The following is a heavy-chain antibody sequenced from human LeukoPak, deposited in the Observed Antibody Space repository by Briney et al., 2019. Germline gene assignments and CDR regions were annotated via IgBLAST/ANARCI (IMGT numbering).Heavy chain of an antibody. Sequence: GASVKVSCTASGYTVTGYYMHWVRQAPGQGLEWMGWINPNRGGTNYAQKFQGRFTMTRDTSNSTVYLEMSRLRVDDTAVYYCARERYYYYSSRYWVFDIWGQGTMVTVSS. J-gene: IGHJ3*02. D-gene: IGHD3-22*01. CDR3: ARERYYYYSSRYWVFDI. CDR1: GYTVTGYY. V-gene: IGHV1-2*02. CDR2: INPNRGGT.